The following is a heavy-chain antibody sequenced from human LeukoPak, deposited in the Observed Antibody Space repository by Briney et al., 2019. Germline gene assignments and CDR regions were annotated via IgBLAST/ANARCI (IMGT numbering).Heavy chain of an antibody. J-gene: IGHJ1*01. V-gene: IGHV3-11*01. D-gene: IGHD6-13*01. CDR3: ARETGSSWNEYFQP. Sequence: GGSLRLSCAASGFTFSDHYMSWIRQASGKGLEWISYISSGGSTTNYADFVKGRFTISRDNAKKSLYLQMNSLRADDTAVYYCARETGSSWNEYFQPWGQGTLVTVSS. CDR2: ISSGGSTT. CDR1: GFTFSDHY.